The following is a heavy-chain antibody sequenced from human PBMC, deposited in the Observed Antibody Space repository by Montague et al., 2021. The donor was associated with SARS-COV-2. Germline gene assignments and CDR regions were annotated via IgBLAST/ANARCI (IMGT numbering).Heavy chain of an antibody. V-gene: IGHV4-59*01. Sequence: SETLSLTCNVSGGSISSYFWNWIRQPPGKGLEWIGYIYYSGGTNYNPSLKSRATISLDTSKNQFSLKLSSVTAADTAVYYCARGTIVETSFDYWGQGTLVTVSS. CDR3: ARGTIVETSFDY. J-gene: IGHJ4*02. CDR2: IYYSGGT. D-gene: IGHD2-21*01. CDR1: GGSISSYF.